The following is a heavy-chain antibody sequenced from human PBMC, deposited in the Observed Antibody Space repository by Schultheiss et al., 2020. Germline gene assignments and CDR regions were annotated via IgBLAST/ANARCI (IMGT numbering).Heavy chain of an antibody. V-gene: IGHV4-34*01. CDR2: INHSGST. D-gene: IGHD5-24*01. CDR1: GGSTSSYY. Sequence: SETLSLTCTVPGGSTSSYYWNWIPQPPGKGLEWIGEINHSGSTTYNPSLKSRVTISVDTSKNQFSLKLTSVTAADTALSYCARGTVLMADTTYNWFDPWWPGALVAAAS. CDR3: ARGTVLMADTTYNWFDP. J-gene: IGHJ5*02.